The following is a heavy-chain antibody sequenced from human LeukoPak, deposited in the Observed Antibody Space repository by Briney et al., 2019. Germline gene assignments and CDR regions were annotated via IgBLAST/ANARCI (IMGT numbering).Heavy chain of an antibody. D-gene: IGHD2-21*02. V-gene: IGHV1-2*02. CDR1: VYTFTVYY. J-gene: IGHJ4*02. CDR3: ARDKGGGDCYVGY. CDR2: INPNSGGT. Sequence: ASVKVSSTASVYTFTVYYMHWVRQAPGQGKEWMGWINPNSGGTNYAQKCQGRVTMTRDTSISTAYMELSRLRSDDTAVYYCARDKGGGDCYVGYWGQGTLVTVSS.